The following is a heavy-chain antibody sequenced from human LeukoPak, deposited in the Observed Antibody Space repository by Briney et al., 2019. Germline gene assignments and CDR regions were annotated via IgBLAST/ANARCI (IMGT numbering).Heavy chain of an antibody. CDR2: IIPILGIA. J-gene: IGHJ6*02. Sequence: GASVKVSCKASGGTLSSYAISWVRQAPGQGLEWMGRIIPILGIANYAQKFQGRVTITADKSTSTAYMELSSLRSEDTAVYYCAGARVFGVVTHYYYYGMDVWGQGTTVTVSS. V-gene: IGHV1-69*04. D-gene: IGHD3-3*01. CDR3: AGARVFGVVTHYYYYGMDV. CDR1: GGTLSSYA.